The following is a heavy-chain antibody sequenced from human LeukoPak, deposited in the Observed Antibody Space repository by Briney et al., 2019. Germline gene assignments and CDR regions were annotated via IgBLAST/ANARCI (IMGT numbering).Heavy chain of an antibody. CDR1: GFTFSSYA. Sequence: SGGSLRLSCAASGFTFSSYAMSWVRQAPGKGLEWVSVISGSGGSTDYADSVKGRFTISRDNSKNTVFMQMNSLRVEDTAVYYCAKGQGSGFQSRLQHWGQGTLVTVSS. CDR3: AKGQGSGFQSRLQH. D-gene: IGHD3-22*01. J-gene: IGHJ1*01. V-gene: IGHV3-23*01. CDR2: ISGSGGST.